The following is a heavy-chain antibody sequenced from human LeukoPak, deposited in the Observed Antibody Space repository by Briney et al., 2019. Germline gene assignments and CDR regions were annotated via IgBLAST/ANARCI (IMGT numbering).Heavy chain of an antibody. Sequence: ASVKVSCKASGYTFTSYYMHWVRQAPGQGLEWMGIINPSGGSTSYAQKFQGRVTMTRDMSTSTVYMELSSLRSEDTAVYYCARRSRSIVRGKPRRNTDYYYYYYMDVWGKGTTVTISS. CDR1: GYTFTSYY. D-gene: IGHD3-10*01. CDR2: INPSGGST. CDR3: ARRSRSIVRGKPRRNTDYYYYYYMDV. J-gene: IGHJ6*03. V-gene: IGHV1-46*01.